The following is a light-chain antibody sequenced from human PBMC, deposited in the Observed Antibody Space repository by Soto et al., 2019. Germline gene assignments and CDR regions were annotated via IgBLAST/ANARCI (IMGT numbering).Light chain of an antibody. J-gene: IGLJ2*01. CDR3: QACDSSTVV. Sequence: SYELTQPPSVSVSPGHTASITCSGDKLGDKYACWYQQKPGQSPVLVISQDTKRPSGIPERFSGSNSGNTATLTISGTQAMDEADYFCQACDSSTVVFGGGTKLTVL. CDR2: QDT. CDR1: KLGDKY. V-gene: IGLV3-1*01.